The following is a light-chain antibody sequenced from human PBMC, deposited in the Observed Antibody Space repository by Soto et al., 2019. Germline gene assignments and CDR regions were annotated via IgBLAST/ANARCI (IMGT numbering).Light chain of an antibody. V-gene: IGLV2-14*01. CDR1: SSDVGGYNY. CDR2: DVS. Sequence: QSVLTQPASVSGSPGQSITISCTGTSSDVGGYNYVSWYQQHPGKAPKLMIYDVSNRPSGVSNRFFGSKSGNTASLTISGLQAEDEADYYCSSYTSSIWVFGGGTKLTVL. CDR3: SSYTSSIWV. J-gene: IGLJ3*02.